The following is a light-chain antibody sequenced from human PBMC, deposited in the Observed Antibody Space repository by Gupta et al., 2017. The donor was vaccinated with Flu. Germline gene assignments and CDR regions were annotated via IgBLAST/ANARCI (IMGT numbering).Light chain of an antibody. J-gene: IGKJ3*01. CDR1: QNISNR. CDR2: EAT. CDR3: QQYDMYALT. V-gene: IGKV1-5*03. Sequence: PSTLSASVGDSVTISCRARQNISNRLAWYQQRPGEAPKLLIDEATVLQGGVPPRCTATGSGTEFTLTINGLQPDDFATYYCQQYDMYALTFGPGT.